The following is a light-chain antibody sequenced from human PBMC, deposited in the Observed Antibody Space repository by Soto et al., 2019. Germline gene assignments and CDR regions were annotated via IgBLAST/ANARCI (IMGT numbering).Light chain of an antibody. CDR1: QSVSSN. Sequence: EIVMTQSPATLSVSPGERATLSCRASQSVSSNLAWYQQKPGQAPRLLIYGASTRATGIPARFSGSGSGKEFTLTISSLQSEDFAVYYCQQYNKWPPLTFGGGTKVEL. CDR2: GAS. V-gene: IGKV3-15*01. CDR3: QQYNKWPPLT. J-gene: IGKJ4*01.